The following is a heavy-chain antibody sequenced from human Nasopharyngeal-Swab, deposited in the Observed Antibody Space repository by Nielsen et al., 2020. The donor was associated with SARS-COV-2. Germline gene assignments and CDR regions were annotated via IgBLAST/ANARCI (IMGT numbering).Heavy chain of an antibody. J-gene: IGHJ5*02. CDR3: ARSGGYRGWFDP. CDR2: VHYSGNT. CDR1: GDSTNSYY. Sequence: SETLSLTCSVSGDSTNSYYCHWIRQAPGKGLEWIGYVHYSGNTNYNPSLKSRVTISVDTSKNQFSLKVTSVTAADTAVYYFARSGGYRGWFDPWGQGTLVTVPS. D-gene: IGHD5-12*01. V-gene: IGHV4-59*08.